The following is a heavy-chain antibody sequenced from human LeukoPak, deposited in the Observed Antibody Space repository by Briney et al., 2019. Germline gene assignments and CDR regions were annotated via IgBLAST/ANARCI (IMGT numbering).Heavy chain of an antibody. Sequence: SETLSLTCAVYGVSFSGYYWSWLRQPPGKGLEWFGEINHSGSTNYNPSLKSRVTISVDTSKIQFSLKLSSVTAADTAVYYCARHRRYCSSTSCSDSGYDDYWGQGTLVTVSS. V-gene: IGHV4-34*01. J-gene: IGHJ4*02. D-gene: IGHD2-2*01. CDR3: ARHRRYCSSTSCSDSGYDDY. CDR2: INHSGST. CDR1: GVSFSGYY.